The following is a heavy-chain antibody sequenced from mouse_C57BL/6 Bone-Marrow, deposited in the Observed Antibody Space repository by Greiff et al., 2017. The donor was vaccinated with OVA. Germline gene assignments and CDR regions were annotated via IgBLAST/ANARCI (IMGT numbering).Heavy chain of an antibody. V-gene: IGHV5-12*01. CDR3: ARLDSMDY. D-gene: IGHD2-4*01. J-gene: IGHJ4*01. CDR2: ISSGGGST. CDR1: GFTFSDFY. Sequence: EVQRVESGGGLVQPGGSLKLSCAASGFTFSDFYMYWIRQTPEKRLEWIAYISSGGGSTYYPDTMKGRFTISGDNAKNTLYLQMSRLKSEDTAMYYCARLDSMDYWGQGTSVTVSS.